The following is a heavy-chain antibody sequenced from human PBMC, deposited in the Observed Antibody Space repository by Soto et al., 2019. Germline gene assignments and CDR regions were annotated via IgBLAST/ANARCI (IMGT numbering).Heavy chain of an antibody. V-gene: IGHV3-23*01. D-gene: IGHD3-10*01. J-gene: IGHJ4*02. CDR3: AKGGGYYGSGSPLNPRNYYFDY. Sequence: PGGSLRLSCAASGFTFSSYAMSWVRQAPGKGLEWVSAISGSGGSTYYADSVKGRFTISRDNSKNTLYLQMNSLRAEDTAVYYCAKGGGYYGSGSPLNPRNYYFDYWGQGTLVTVSS. CDR1: GFTFSSYA. CDR2: ISGSGGST.